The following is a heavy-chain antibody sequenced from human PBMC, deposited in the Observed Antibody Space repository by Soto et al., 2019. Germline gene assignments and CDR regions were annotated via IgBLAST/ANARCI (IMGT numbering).Heavy chain of an antibody. Sequence: GSMRHSCAASGFNFGSLAVSWVRQAPGKGLEWVSAISGSGGSTYYADSVKGRFTISRDNSKNTLYLQMNSLRAEDTAVYYCAKSLGEAHEIDYWGQGTLVTVSS. D-gene: IGHD3-10*01. J-gene: IGHJ4*02. CDR1: GFNFGSLA. CDR2: ISGSGGST. CDR3: AKSLGEAHEIDY. V-gene: IGHV3-23*01.